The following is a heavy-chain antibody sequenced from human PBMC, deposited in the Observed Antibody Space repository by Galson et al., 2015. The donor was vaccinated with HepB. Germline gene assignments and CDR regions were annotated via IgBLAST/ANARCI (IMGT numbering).Heavy chain of an antibody. CDR2: VSYTGST. J-gene: IGHJ4*02. D-gene: IGHD3-10*01. CDR3: ARVAMYYYGPGTYFDC. CDR1: GTSITTFNW. Sequence: SETLSLTCAVSGTSITTFNWWNWIRQPPGKGLEWIGYVSYTGSTNFNSSLKSRVTISGDTSKNQVSLNLSSVTAADTAVYFCARVAMYYYGPGTYFDCWGQGIQVTVSS. V-gene: IGHV4-59*01.